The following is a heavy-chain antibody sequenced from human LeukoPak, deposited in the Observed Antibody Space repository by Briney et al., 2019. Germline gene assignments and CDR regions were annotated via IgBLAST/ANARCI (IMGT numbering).Heavy chain of an antibody. J-gene: IGHJ4*02. CDR1: GGSISSYY. CDR3: ARTPDVTRWLQPFDY. D-gene: IGHD5-24*01. Sequence: SETLSLTCTVSGGSISSYYWSWIRQPPGKGLEWIGYIYYNGSTNYNPSLKSRVTISVDTSKNQFSLRLSSVTAADTAFYYCARTPDVTRWLQPFDYWGQGILVTVSS. V-gene: IGHV4-59*01. CDR2: IYYNGST.